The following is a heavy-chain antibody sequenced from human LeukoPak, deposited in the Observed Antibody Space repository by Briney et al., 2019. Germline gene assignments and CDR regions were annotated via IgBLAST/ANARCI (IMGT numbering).Heavy chain of an antibody. V-gene: IGHV1-18*01. Sequence: ASVKVSCKASGYTFTSYGISWVRQAPGQGLEWMGWISGYNGNTNYAQKLQGRVTMTTDTSTSTAYMELRSLRSDDTAVYYCARVSYYGSGSFPHRGYYYYMDVWGKGTTVTISS. D-gene: IGHD3-10*01. CDR3: ARVSYYGSGSFPHRGYYYYMDV. CDR2: ISGYNGNT. CDR1: GYTFTSYG. J-gene: IGHJ6*03.